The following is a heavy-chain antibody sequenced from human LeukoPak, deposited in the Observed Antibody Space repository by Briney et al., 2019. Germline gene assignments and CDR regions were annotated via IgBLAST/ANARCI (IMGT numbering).Heavy chain of an antibody. V-gene: IGHV3-53*01. CDR2: IYSGGTT. CDR3: ARGMTNDY. Sequence: GGSLRLSCAASGFTFSSYWMSWVRQAPGKGLEWVSVIYSGGTTYYADSVKGRFTISRDNSKNTLYLQMNNLRAEDTAVYYCARGMTNDYWGQGTLVTVSS. J-gene: IGHJ4*02. CDR1: GFTFSSYW.